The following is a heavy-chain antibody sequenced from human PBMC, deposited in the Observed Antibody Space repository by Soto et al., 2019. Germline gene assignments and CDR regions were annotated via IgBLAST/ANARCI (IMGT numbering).Heavy chain of an antibody. CDR1: GFTFSSYG. D-gene: IGHD6-19*01. CDR3: AKDEVRMAARRYYGMGV. Sequence: GGSLRLSCAASGFTFSSYGMHWVRQAPGKGLEWVAVISYDGSNKYYADSVKGRFTISRDNSKNTLYLQMNSLRAEDTAVYYCAKDEVRMAARRYYGMGVWGQGTTVTVSS. J-gene: IGHJ6*02. V-gene: IGHV3-30*18. CDR2: ISYDGSNK.